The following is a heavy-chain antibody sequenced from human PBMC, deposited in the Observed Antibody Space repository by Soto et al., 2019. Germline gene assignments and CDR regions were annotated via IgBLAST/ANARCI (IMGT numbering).Heavy chain of an antibody. D-gene: IGHD3-10*01. CDR2: ISSSSSYI. J-gene: IGHJ5*02. CDR3: ARMVRGVINTS. V-gene: IGHV3-21*01. CDR1: GFTFSSYS. Sequence: VGSLRLSCAASGFTFSSYSMNWVRQAPGKGLEWVSSISSSSSYIYYADSVKGRFTISRDNAKNSLYLQMNSLRAEDTAVYYCARMVRGVINTSWGQGTLVTVSS.